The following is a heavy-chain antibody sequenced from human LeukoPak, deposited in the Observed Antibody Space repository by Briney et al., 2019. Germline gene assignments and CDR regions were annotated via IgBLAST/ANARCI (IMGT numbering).Heavy chain of an antibody. CDR2: ISYDGSNK. CDR1: GFTFSSHG. V-gene: IGHV3-30*03. D-gene: IGHD6-19*01. CDR3: ASSSSGWYGAFDI. J-gene: IGHJ3*02. Sequence: GGSLRLSCAASGFTFSSHGMHWVRRAPGKGLEWVAVISYDGSNKYYADSVKGRFTISRDNSKNTLYLQMNSLRAEDTAVYYCASSSSGWYGAFDIWGQGTMVTVSS.